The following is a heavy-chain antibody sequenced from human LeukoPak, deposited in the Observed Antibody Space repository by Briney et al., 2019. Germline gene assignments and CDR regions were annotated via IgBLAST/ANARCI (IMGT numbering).Heavy chain of an antibody. CDR1: GFTFSSYG. Sequence: PGGSLRLSCAASGFTFSSYGMHRVRQAPGKGLEWVAVIWYDGSNKYYADSVKGRFTISRDNSKNTLYLQMNSLRAEDTAVYYCARHQPLVGAIDYWGQGTLVTVSS. CDR3: ARHQPLVGAIDY. D-gene: IGHD1-26*01. CDR2: IWYDGSNK. V-gene: IGHV3-33*01. J-gene: IGHJ4*02.